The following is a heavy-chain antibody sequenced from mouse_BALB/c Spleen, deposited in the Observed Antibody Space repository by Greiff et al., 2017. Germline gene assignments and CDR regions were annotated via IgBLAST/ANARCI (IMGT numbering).Heavy chain of an antibody. J-gene: IGHJ4*01. CDR3: ARGQYYRYDGGYAMDY. V-gene: IGHV3-1*02. CDR2: IHYSGST. Sequence: EVQLKQSGPDLVKPSQSLSLTCTVTGYSITSGYSWHWIRQFPGNKLEWMGYIHYSGSTNYNPSLKSRISITRDTSKNQFFLQLNSVTTEDTATYYCARGQYYRYDGGYAMDYWGQGTSVTVSS. D-gene: IGHD2-14*01. CDR1: GYSITSGYS.